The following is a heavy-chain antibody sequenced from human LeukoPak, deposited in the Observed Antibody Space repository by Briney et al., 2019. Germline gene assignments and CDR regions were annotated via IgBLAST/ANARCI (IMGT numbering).Heavy chain of an antibody. J-gene: IGHJ4*02. CDR3: ASVYDSSGYYPF. V-gene: IGHV4-59*12. D-gene: IGHD3-22*01. CDR1: GGSISSYY. CDR2: IYYSGST. Sequence: SETLSLTCTVSGGSISSYYWSWIRQPPGKGLEWIGYIYYSGSTNYNPSLKSRVTISVDTSKNQFSLKLSSVTAADTAVYYCASVYDSSGYYPFWGQGTLVTVSS.